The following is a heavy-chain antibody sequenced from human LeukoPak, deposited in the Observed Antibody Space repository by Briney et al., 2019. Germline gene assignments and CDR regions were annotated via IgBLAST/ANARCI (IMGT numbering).Heavy chain of an antibody. V-gene: IGHV3-30-3*01. CDR3: ARAPVVPAGDGNYYGMDV. D-gene: IGHD2-2*01. CDR2: ISYDGSNK. J-gene: IGHJ6*02. CDR1: GFTFSSYA. Sequence: GGSLRLSCAASGFTFSSYAMHWVRQAPGKGLQWLAVISYDGSNKYYADSVKGRFTISRDNSKNTLYLQMNSLRVEDTAVYYCARAPVVPAGDGNYYGMDVWGQGTTVTVSS.